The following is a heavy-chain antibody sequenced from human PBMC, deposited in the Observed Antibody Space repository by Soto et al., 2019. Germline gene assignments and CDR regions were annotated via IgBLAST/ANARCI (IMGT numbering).Heavy chain of an antibody. D-gene: IGHD3-3*02. CDR1: GYTFSAYT. CDR2: INVGSGNT. Sequence: ASVKVSCKAAGYTFSAYTMNWVRQAPGQSLEWMGWINVGSGNTRYSQNFQGRVSITRDTSASTVYMELTGLKSEDTAMYYCARDTETLGPRANDALDIWGQGTMVTVS. V-gene: IGHV1-3*01. J-gene: IGHJ3*02. CDR3: ARDTETLGPRANDALDI.